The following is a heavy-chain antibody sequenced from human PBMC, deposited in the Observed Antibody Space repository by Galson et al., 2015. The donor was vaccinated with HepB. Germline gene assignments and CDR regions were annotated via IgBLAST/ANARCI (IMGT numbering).Heavy chain of an antibody. CDR3: ARDERVVVAAKGYSYGWGTDY. Sequence: SLRLSCAASGFTFSSYAMHWVRQAPGKGLEWVAVTSYDGSSKYYADSVKGRFTISRDNSKNTLSLQMNSLRAEDTAVYYCARDERVVVAAKGYSYGWGTDYWGQGTLVTVSS. CDR1: GFTFSSYA. J-gene: IGHJ4*02. CDR2: TSYDGSSK. D-gene: IGHD2-15*01. V-gene: IGHV3-30-3*01.